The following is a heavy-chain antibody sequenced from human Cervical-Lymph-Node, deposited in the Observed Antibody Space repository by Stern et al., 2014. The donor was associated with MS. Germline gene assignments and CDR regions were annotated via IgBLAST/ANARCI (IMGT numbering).Heavy chain of an antibody. Sequence: MQLVESGAEVKKPGASVKVSCKASGYTFTSYGISWVRQAPGQGPEWMGWISTNNGYTNYAQKFQGRVTMTTDTSTSTADMELRSLRSDDTAVYYCARVKRRNIVVVIAPDAFDIWAKGQWSSSLQ. CDR1: GYTFTSYG. V-gene: IGHV1-18*01. CDR3: ARVKRRNIVVVIAPDAFDI. D-gene: IGHD2-21*01. CDR2: ISTNNGYT. J-gene: IGHJ3*02.